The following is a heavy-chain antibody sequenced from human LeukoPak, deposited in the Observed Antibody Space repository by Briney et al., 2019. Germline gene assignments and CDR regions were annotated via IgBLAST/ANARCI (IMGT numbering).Heavy chain of an antibody. CDR1: GDSLSSHY. D-gene: IGHD6-19*01. V-gene: IGHV4-59*08. J-gene: IGHJ4*02. Sequence: SETLSLTCTVSGDSLSSHYWSWIRQPPGKGLEWIGYIYGSGSTHYDPSLRSRVTISEDASKNQFSLKLTSVTAADTAVYYCARNVGWYSHDSWGQGTLVTVSS. CDR2: IYGSGST. CDR3: ARNVGWYSHDS.